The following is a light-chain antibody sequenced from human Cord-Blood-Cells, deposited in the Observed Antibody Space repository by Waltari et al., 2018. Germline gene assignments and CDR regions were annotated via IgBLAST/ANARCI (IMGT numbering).Light chain of an antibody. CDR3: AAWDDSLNGFYV. CDR2: SNK. CDR1: SSNIGSNT. V-gene: IGLV1-44*01. J-gene: IGLJ1*01. Sequence: QSVLTQPPSASGTPGQRVTISCSGSSSNIGSNTVNWYQQLPGPAPKLLIYSNKQRPSGVPDRFSGSKSGTSASLAISGLQSEDEADYYCAAWDDSLNGFYVFGTGTKVTVL.